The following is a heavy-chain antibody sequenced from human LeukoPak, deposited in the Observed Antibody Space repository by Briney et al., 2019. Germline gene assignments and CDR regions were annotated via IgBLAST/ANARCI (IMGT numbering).Heavy chain of an antibody. CDR3: TKDPNGDYIGAFDP. CDR1: GFSFSSFA. V-gene: IGHV3-23*01. D-gene: IGHD4-17*01. J-gene: IGHJ5*02. Sequence: GGSLRLSCAASGFSFSSFAMTWVRQAPGKGLEWVSSITGGHYAAYNTDSVKGRFTISRDNAKNTLYLQLNSLRADDTAIYYCTKDPNGDYIGAFDPWGQGTLVTVSS. CDR2: ITGGHYAA.